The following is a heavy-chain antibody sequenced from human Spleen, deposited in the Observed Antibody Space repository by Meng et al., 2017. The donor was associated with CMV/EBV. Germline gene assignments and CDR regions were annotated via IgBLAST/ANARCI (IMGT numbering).Heavy chain of an antibody. V-gene: IGHV1-46*01. CDR3: ARGVWKYYDFWSGYYKGVYYYYYGMDV. CDR2: INPSGGST. Sequence: ASVKVSCKASGYTFTSYYMHWVRQAPGQGLEWMGIINPSGGSTSYAQKFQGRVTMTRDTSTSTVYMELSSLRSDDTAVYYCARGVWKYYDFWSGYYKGVYYYYYGMDVWGQGTTVTVSS. J-gene: IGHJ6*02. D-gene: IGHD3-3*01. CDR1: GYTFTSYY.